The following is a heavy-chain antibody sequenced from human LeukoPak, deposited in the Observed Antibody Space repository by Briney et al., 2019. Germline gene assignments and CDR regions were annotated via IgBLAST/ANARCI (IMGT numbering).Heavy chain of an antibody. J-gene: IGHJ4*02. Sequence: ASVKVSCKASGYTFTSYGISWVRRAPGQGLEWMGWISAYNGNTNYAQKLQGRVTTTTDTSTSTAYMELRSLRSDDTAVYYCARDHHYDFWSGYYFGGLKLYYFDYWGQGTLVTVSS. CDR2: ISAYNGNT. CDR1: GYTFTSYG. D-gene: IGHD3-3*01. CDR3: ARDHHYDFWSGYYFGGLKLYYFDY. V-gene: IGHV1-18*01.